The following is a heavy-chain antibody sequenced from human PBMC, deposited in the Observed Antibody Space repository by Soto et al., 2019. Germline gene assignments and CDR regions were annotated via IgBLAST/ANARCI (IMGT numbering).Heavy chain of an antibody. Sequence: LXLCCAASVFTFSSYAMSWVRQAPGKGLEWVSAISGSGGSTYYAYSVKGRFTISRDNSKNTLYLQMNSLRAEDTAVYYCARAIADRRYYYYGMDVWGQGTTVTASS. D-gene: IGHD6-6*01. CDR3: ARAIADRRYYYYGMDV. CDR2: ISGSGGST. J-gene: IGHJ6*02. V-gene: IGHV3-23*01. CDR1: VFTFSSYA.